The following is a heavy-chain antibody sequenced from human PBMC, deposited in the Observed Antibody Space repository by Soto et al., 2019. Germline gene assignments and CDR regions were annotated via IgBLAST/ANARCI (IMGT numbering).Heavy chain of an antibody. CDR3: ARGDDSVWGSYRDY. CDR2: IYYSGST. Sequence: SETLSLTCTVSGGSVSSGSYYWSWIRQPPGKGLEWIGYIYYSGSTNYNPSLKSRVTISVDTSKNQFSLKLSSVTAADTAVYYCARGDDSVWGSYRDYWGQGTLVTVSS. V-gene: IGHV4-61*01. CDR1: GGSVSSGSYY. D-gene: IGHD3-16*02. J-gene: IGHJ4*02.